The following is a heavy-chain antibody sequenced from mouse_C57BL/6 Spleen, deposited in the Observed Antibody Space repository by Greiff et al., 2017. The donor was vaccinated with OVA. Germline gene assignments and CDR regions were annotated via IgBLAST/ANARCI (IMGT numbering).Heavy chain of an antibody. D-gene: IGHD2-3*01. J-gene: IGHJ4*01. V-gene: IGHV1-78*01. CDR2: IYPRDGST. Sequence: QVQLQQSDAELVKPGASVKISCKVSGYTFTDHTIHWMKQRPEQGLEWIGYIYPRDGSTKYNEKFKGKATLTADKSSSTAYMQLNSLTSEDSAVYFCARRENDGYYDYYAMDYWGQGTSVTVSS. CDR1: GYTFTDHT. CDR3: ARRENDGYYDYYAMDY.